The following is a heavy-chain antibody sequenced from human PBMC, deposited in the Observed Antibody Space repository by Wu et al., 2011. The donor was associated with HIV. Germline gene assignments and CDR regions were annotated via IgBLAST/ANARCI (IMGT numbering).Heavy chain of an antibody. J-gene: IGHJ3*01. D-gene: IGHD3-16*01. Sequence: QVQLVQSGAEVKKPGASVKVSCKASGYTFTSYDINWVRQAAGQGLEWLGWMNPVSGNTGYAQKFQDRVTITRNTSIRTAYMELSSLRSEDTAVYYCARGMGGYDAFDVWGQGTMVTVSS. CDR3: ARGMGGYDAFDV. V-gene: IGHV1-8*02. CDR1: GYTFTSYD. CDR2: MNPVSGNT.